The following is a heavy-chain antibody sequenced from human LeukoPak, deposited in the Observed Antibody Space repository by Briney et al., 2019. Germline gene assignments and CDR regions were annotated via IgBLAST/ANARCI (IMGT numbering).Heavy chain of an antibody. Sequence: PGGSLRLSCAASGFSFSSYKMDWLRQAPGKGLEWVSYITDSGTTTKYADSVKGRFTISRDNAAHSLHLQMSSLRVEDTAVYYCARTNHDHGYSRDYWGREPLVTVSS. V-gene: IGHV3-48*03. CDR3: ARTNHDHGYSRDY. CDR2: ITDSGTTT. CDR1: GFSFSSYK. D-gene: IGHD4-17*01. J-gene: IGHJ4*02.